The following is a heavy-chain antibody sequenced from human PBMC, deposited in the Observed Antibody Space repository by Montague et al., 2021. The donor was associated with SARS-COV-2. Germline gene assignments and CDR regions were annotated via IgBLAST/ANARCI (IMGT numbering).Heavy chain of an antibody. CDR1: GFTFSGYE. V-gene: IGHV3-48*03. CDR2: ISSSGSTI. J-gene: IGHJ3*02. CDR3: ARGRITMILVVPHNAFDI. D-gene: IGHD3-22*01. Sequence: SLRLSCAASGFTFSGYEMNWVRQAPGKGLERVSYISSSGSTIYYXDSVKGRFTISRDNAKNSLYLQMSSLRAEDTAVYYCARGRITMILVVPHNAFDIWGQGTMVTVSS.